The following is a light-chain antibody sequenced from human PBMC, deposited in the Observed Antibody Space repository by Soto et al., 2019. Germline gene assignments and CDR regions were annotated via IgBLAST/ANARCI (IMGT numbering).Light chain of an antibody. V-gene: IGLV2-8*01. CDR3: SSYAGSNNYGV. J-gene: IGLJ3*02. CDR2: GVS. CDR1: SSDIGAYNF. Sequence: QSALTQPPSASGSPGQSVSISCTGTSSDIGAYNFVSWYQQHPGKAPRLMIYGVSKRPSGVPDRFSGSKSGNTASLTVSGLQAEEEADYYCSSYAGSNNYGVFGGGTKVNVL.